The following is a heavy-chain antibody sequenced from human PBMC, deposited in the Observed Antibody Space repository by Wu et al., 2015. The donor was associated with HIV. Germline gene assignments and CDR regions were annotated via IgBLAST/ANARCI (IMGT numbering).Heavy chain of an antibody. Sequence: QVQLVQSGAEVKKPGSSVRVSCKASGGAFRMFSISWVRQAPGQGLEWMGGIIPLLGTSNYAQDFKGRATFITDESTNTAYMELSSLRSEDTAVYYCAREPTPESAVAGTSLNYWGQGTLVTVSS. V-gene: IGHV1-69*16. CDR2: IIPLLGTS. J-gene: IGHJ4*02. D-gene: IGHD6-19*01. CDR3: AREPTPESAVAGTSLNY. CDR1: GGAFRMFS.